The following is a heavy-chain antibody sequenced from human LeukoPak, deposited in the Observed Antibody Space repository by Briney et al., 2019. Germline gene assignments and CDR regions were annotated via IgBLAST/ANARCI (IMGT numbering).Heavy chain of an antibody. D-gene: IGHD2-8*01. V-gene: IGHV3-23*01. CDR3: AKDMGYFTGMDV. Sequence: GGSLRLSCAASGFTFSAYDMHWVRQAPGKGLEWVSLIRGSGGSTYYADSVRGRFTISRDNSKNTLYLQMNSLRAEDTAVYYCAKDMGYFTGMDVWGQGTTVTVSS. J-gene: IGHJ6*02. CDR1: GFTFSAYD. CDR2: IRGSGGST.